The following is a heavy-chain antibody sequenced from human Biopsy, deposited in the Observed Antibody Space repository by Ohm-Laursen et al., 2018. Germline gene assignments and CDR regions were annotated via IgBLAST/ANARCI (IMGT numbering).Heavy chain of an antibody. CDR2: INQDGSVK. D-gene: IGHD2-21*01. CDR1: GFTFSSYY. Sequence: SLRLSCSASGFTFSSYYMSWVRLAPGKGLEWVANINQDGSVKNYVDSVKGRFTISRHNAENSVYLQMSSLRSEDTAVYYCARSLWPEDYWGQGTLVTVSS. V-gene: IGHV3-7*01. J-gene: IGHJ4*02. CDR3: ARSLWPEDY.